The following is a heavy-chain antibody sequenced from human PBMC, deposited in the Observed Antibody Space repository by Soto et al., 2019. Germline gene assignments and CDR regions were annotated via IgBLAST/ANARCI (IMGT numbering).Heavy chain of an antibody. CDR2: IDAGNGNT. CDR3: ARAPLIHVLWFGEFDY. D-gene: IGHD3-10*01. V-gene: IGHV1-3*01. J-gene: IGHJ4*02. Sequence: QVQLVQSGAEVKKPGASVKVSCKASGYTFTNYPIHWVRQAPGQRLEWMGWIDAGNGNTKYSQKFQGRVTITRDTSASTAYRELSSLRSEYTAVYYCARAPLIHVLWFGEFDYWGQGTLVTVSS. CDR1: GYTFTNYP.